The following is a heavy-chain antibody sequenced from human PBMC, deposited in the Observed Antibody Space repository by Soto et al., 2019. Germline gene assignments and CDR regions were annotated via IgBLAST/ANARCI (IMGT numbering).Heavy chain of an antibody. CDR1: GFIFSGSA. D-gene: IGHD3-22*01. Sequence: GGSLRLSCAASGFIFSGSAMHWVRQASGKGLEWVGRIRSKANSYATAYAASVKGRFTISRDDSKNTAYLQMNSLKTEDTAVYYCTSVYYSSGSYLHYWGQGTLVTVSS. CDR2: IRSKANSYAT. V-gene: IGHV3-73*01. CDR3: TSVYYSSGSYLHY. J-gene: IGHJ4*02.